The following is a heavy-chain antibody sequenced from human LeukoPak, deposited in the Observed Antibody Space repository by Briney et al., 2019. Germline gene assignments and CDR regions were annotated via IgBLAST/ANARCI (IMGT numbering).Heavy chain of an antibody. CDR1: GFTFSNYA. CDR2: VSGSGDDT. V-gene: IGHV3-23*01. J-gene: IGHJ5*02. D-gene: IGHD5-24*01. Sequence: GGSLRLSCAASGFTFSNYAMNWVRQAPGKGLEWVSAVSGSGDDTSYADSVKGRFTISRDNSRNTLYLQMNSLRAEDTAVYYCAKQFVDIWGQGTLVTVSS. CDR3: AKQFVDI.